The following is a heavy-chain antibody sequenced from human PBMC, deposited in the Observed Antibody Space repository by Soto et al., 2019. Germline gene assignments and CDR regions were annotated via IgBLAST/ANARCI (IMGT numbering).Heavy chain of an antibody. V-gene: IGHV1-18*01. CDR1: GYTFTSYG. Sequence: QVQLVQSGAEVKKPGASVKVSCKASGYTFTSYGINWVRQAPGQGLEWMGWISAYNGNTNYAQKLQGRVTMTTDTSTSTAYMELRSLRSDDTAVFYCARDQDHYYGSGSLVPVHHWGQGTLVTVSS. CDR2: ISAYNGNT. CDR3: ARDQDHYYGSGSLVPVHH. D-gene: IGHD3-10*01. J-gene: IGHJ1*01.